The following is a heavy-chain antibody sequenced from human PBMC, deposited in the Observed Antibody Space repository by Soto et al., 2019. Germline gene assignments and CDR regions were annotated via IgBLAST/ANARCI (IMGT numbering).Heavy chain of an antibody. CDR2: INHSGST. V-gene: IGHV4-34*01. CDR1: GGSFSGYY. D-gene: IGHD4-17*01. J-gene: IGHJ5*02. CDR3: ARGRAVSYGEPSAGFDP. Sequence: PSETLSLTCAVYGGSFSGYYWSWIRQPPGKGLEWIGEINHSGSTNYNPSLKSRVTISVDTSKNQFSLKLSSVTAADTAVYYCARGRAVSYGEPSAGFDPWGQGTLVTVSS.